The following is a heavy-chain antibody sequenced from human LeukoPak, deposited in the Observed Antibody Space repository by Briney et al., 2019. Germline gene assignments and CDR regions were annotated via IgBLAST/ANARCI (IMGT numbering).Heavy chain of an antibody. V-gene: IGHV3-73*01. Sequence: GGSLTLTCAASGFTFSGSAMHWVRQASGKGLEWVGRIRSKANSYATAYAASAKGRFTISRDDSKNTAYLQMNSLKTEDTAVYYCTRLSAVAAATGTGYYYYMDVWGKGTPVTVSS. CDR2: IRSKANSYAT. D-gene: IGHD1-1*01. J-gene: IGHJ6*03. CDR3: TRLSAVAAATGTGYYYYMDV. CDR1: GFTFSGSA.